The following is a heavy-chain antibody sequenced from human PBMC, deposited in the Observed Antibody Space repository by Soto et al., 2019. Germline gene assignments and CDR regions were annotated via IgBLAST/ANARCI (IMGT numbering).Heavy chain of an antibody. J-gene: IGHJ4*02. CDR1: GFTFSSYS. Sequence: GSLRLSCAASGFTFSSYSMNWVRQAPGKGLEWVSSISSSSSYIYYADSVKGRFTISRDNAKNSLYLQMNSLRAEDTAVYYCAREAVLDFWSGYYSASYFDYWGQGTLVTVSS. D-gene: IGHD3-3*01. CDR2: ISSSSSYI. CDR3: AREAVLDFWSGYYSASYFDY. V-gene: IGHV3-21*01.